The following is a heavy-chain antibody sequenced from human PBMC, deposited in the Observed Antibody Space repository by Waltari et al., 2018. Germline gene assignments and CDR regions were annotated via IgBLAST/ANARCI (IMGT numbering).Heavy chain of an antibody. Sequence: EVQLLESGGGLVQPGGSLRLSCAASGFTFSSYAMSWVRQAPGKGLEWVSAISGSGGSTYYADAVKGRFTISRDNSKNTLYLQMNSLRAEDTAVYYCAKAGDYYDSSGPDYWGQGTLVTVSS. CDR1: GFTFSSYA. CDR3: AKAGDYYDSSGPDY. V-gene: IGHV3-23*01. J-gene: IGHJ4*02. CDR2: ISGSGGST. D-gene: IGHD3-22*01.